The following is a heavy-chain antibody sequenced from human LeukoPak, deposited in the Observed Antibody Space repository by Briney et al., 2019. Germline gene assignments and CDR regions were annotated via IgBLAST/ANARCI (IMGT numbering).Heavy chain of an antibody. CDR3: ARQRIVVVPVWFDP. CDR1: GGSISSSSYY. CDR2: IYYSGST. Sequence: SETLSLTCTVSGGSISSSSYYWGWIRQPPGKGLEWIGSIYYSGSTYYNPSLKSRVTISVDTSKNQFSLKLSSVTAADTAVYYCARQRIVVVPVWFDPWGQGTLVTVSS. J-gene: IGHJ5*02. V-gene: IGHV4-39*01. D-gene: IGHD2-2*01.